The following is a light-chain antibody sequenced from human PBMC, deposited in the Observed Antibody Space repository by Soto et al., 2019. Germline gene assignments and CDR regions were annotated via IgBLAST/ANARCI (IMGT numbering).Light chain of an antibody. Sequence: DIQMTQSPSSLSASVGDRVTITCRASQSISSYLNWYQQKPGKAPKLLIYAAPSLQSGVPSRFSGSGSGTHFTLTINSLQPEDFATYYCQQSYSTPRTFGQGTKLEIK. J-gene: IGKJ2*01. CDR3: QQSYSTPRT. V-gene: IGKV1-39*01. CDR1: QSISSY. CDR2: AAP.